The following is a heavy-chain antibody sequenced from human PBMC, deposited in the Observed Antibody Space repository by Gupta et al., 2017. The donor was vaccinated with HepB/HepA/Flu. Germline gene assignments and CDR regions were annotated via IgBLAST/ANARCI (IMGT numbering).Heavy chain of an antibody. J-gene: IGHJ3*02. CDR3: ARFLEWMKAFDI. D-gene: IGHD3-3*01. V-gene: IGHV3-74*01. CDR2: IDSYGSRI. CDR1: GFTFSNYW. Sequence: VQLVESGGGLVQPGGSLRLSCEASGFTFSNYWMHWVRQIPGKGLVWVSRIDSYGSRINYADSVKGRFTISRDNAKNTLSLQMNSLRAEDTAVYYCARFLEWMKAFDIWGQGTMVTVS.